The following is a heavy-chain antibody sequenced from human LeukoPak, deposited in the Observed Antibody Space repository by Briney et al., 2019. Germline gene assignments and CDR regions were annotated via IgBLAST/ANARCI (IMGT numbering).Heavy chain of an antibody. D-gene: IGHD2-2*02. Sequence: SETLSLTCTVSGGSISSYYWSWIRQPPGKGLEWIGYIYCSGSTNYNPSLKSRVTISVDTSKNQFSLKLSSVTAADRAVYYCARVVVVVPAAIPDWFDPWGQGTLVTVSS. J-gene: IGHJ5*02. CDR1: GGSISSYY. CDR3: ARVVVVVPAAIPDWFDP. V-gene: IGHV4-59*01. CDR2: IYCSGST.